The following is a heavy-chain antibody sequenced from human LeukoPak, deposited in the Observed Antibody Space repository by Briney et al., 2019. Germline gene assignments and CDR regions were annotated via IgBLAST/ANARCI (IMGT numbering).Heavy chain of an antibody. V-gene: IGHV1-46*01. CDR2: ISTSGGST. CDR1: GYTLTSNY. D-gene: IGHD3-16*02. J-gene: IGHJ5*02. CDR3: ARARLRLGELSSRNWFDP. Sequence: ASVTVSCKAFGYTLTSNYMHWVRQAPGQGPEWMGVISTSGGSTTYAQKFQGRVTLTRDMSTSTVYMELSSLRSEDTAVYYCARARLRLGELSSRNWFDPWGQGTLVTVSS.